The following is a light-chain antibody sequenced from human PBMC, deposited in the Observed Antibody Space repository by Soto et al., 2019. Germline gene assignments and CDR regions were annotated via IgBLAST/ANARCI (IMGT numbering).Light chain of an antibody. J-gene: IGKJ1*01. V-gene: IGKV1-39*01. Sequence: DIQMTQSPSSLSASVGDRVTISCRSSQNIHKYLNWYQQRPGKAPNLLVYEATSLETGVSSKFSGSGSGTEFTLTINSLQPEDSATYYCQQSFVSPWTFGQGTNIEI. CDR1: QNIHKY. CDR3: QQSFVSPWT. CDR2: EAT.